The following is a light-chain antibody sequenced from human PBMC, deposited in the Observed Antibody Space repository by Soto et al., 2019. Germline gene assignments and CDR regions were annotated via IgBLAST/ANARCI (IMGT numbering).Light chain of an antibody. J-gene: IGKJ5*01. V-gene: IGKV1-5*01. CDR1: QSISRW. CDR2: DAS. Sequence: DIQMTQSPSTLSAFVGDRVTITCRASQSISRWLAWYQQKPGKAPKLLIYDASTLESGGPSRFSGSASGAELTLTISRLQPDDFAVYYCKQSRNWPITLGNATRLHIK. CDR3: KQSRNWPIT.